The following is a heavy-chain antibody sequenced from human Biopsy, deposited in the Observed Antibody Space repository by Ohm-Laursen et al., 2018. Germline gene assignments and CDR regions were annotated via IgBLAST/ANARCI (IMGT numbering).Heavy chain of an antibody. CDR3: ARGLSSGWYGYFDV. CDR1: GFTFGHYA. J-gene: IGHJ2*01. Sequence: SLRLSCTASGFTFGHYAMHWVRQAPGKGLEWISLIWYDGTNKDYADSVKGRFTISRDNSKNTLYLQINTLTLEDTAFYYCARGLSSGWYGYFDVWGRGTLVTVSP. CDR2: IWYDGTNK. D-gene: IGHD6-19*01. V-gene: IGHV3-33*04.